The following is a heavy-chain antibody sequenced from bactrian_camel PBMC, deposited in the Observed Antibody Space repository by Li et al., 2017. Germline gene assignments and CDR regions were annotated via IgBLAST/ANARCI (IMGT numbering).Heavy chain of an antibody. Sequence: VQLVESGGGLVQPGGSLRPSCAASGFSFSSYTMNWVRQAPGKGLEWVSAITSGGGTPAYADSVKGRFSISQDNAKNMMYLQMNSLKPEDTATYSCAAVRLGRLCDFRDGDWAYWGQGTQVTVS. J-gene: IGHJ4*01. CDR1: GFSFSSYT. CDR3: AAVRLGRLCDFRDGDWAY. V-gene: IGHV3S40*01. CDR2: ITSGGGTP. D-gene: IGHD4*01.